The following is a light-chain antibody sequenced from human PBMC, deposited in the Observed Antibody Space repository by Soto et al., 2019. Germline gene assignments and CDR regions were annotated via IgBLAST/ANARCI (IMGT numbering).Light chain of an antibody. J-gene: IGLJ1*01. CDR1: SSDVGGYNY. V-gene: IGLV2-8*01. CDR2: EVN. CDR3: NSYAGSNNV. Sequence: QSALTQPPSASGSPGQSVAISCTGTSSDVGGYNYVSWYQQHPGKAPKLMIYEVNKRPSGVPDRFSGSKSGNTASLTVSGLQAEDEAYYYCNSYAGSNNVFGTGTKLTVL.